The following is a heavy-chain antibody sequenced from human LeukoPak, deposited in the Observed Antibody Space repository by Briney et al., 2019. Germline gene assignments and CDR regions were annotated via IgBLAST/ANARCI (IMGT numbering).Heavy chain of an antibody. CDR2: MNPNSGNT. V-gene: IGHV1-8*01. J-gene: IGHJ6*03. Sequence: ASVKVSCKASGYTFTSYDINWVRQATGQGLEWMGWMNPNSGNTGYAQKFQGRVTMTRNTSISTAYMELSSLRSEDTAVYYCARGRRGREVDYYYMDVWGKGTTVTVSS. CDR3: ARGRRGREVDYYYMDV. CDR1: GYTFTSYD. D-gene: IGHD3-10*01.